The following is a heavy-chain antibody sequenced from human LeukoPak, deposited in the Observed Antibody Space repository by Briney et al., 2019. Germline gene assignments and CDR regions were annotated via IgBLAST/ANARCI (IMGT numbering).Heavy chain of an antibody. CDR1: AFTFSSYA. CDR2: ISGGGGST. CDR3: AKGSGINHYHWIDP. D-gene: IGHD1-14*01. J-gene: IGHJ5*02. Sequence: GGSLRLSCAASAFTFSSYAMNWVRQAPGKGLEWVSGISGGGGSTYYADSVRGRFTISRDNSKNTLYLQMDSLRAEDTALYYCAKGSGINHYHWIDPWGQGTLVTVSS. V-gene: IGHV3-23*01.